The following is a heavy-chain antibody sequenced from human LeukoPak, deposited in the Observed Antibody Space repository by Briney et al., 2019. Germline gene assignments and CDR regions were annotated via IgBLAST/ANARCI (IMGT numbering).Heavy chain of an antibody. CDR3: ARKPIVSNKWYYFDY. J-gene: IGHJ4*02. Sequence: ETLSLTCTVSGDSISSTTYWWSWIRQPPGKGREWIGNINYSGRTSYNPSLKSRVTISVDTSKNHFSLKLTSVTAADTAVYYCARKPIVSNKWYYFDYWGQGTLVTVSS. D-gene: IGHD2-8*01. V-gene: IGHV4-39*07. CDR1: GDSISSTTYW. CDR2: INYSGRT.